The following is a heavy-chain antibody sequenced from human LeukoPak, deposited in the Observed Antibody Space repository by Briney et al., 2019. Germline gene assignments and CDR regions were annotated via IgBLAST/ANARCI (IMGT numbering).Heavy chain of an antibody. CDR2: ISGSSSDI. CDR1: GFTFSTYR. Sequence: GGSLRLSCAASGFTFSTYRMNWVRQAPGKGLEWVSSISGSSSDISYGDSVKGRFTISRDNAENSVYLQMNSLRAEDTAVYYCATGSSSSFDYWGQGTLVTVSA. J-gene: IGHJ4*02. V-gene: IGHV3-21*01. D-gene: IGHD6-13*01. CDR3: ATGSSSSFDY.